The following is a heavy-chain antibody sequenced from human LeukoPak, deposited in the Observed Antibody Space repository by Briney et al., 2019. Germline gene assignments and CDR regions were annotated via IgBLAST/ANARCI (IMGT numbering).Heavy chain of an antibody. CDR3: TTETYYDFWSGYRTGFFDY. J-gene: IGHJ4*02. D-gene: IGHD3-3*01. CDR2: IKSKTDGGTT. CDR1: GFTFSNAW. V-gene: IGHV3-15*01. Sequence: GGSLRLSCAASGFTFSNAWMSWVRQAPGKGLEWVGRIKSKTDGGTTDYAAPVKGRFTISRDDSKNTLYLQMNSLKTEDTAVYYCTTETYYDFWSGYRTGFFDYWAREPWSPSPQ.